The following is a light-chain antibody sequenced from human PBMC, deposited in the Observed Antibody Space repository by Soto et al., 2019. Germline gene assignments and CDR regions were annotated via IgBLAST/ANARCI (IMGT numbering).Light chain of an antibody. CDR1: QSISSNS. J-gene: IGKJ5*01. CDR3: QQRHMWPIT. V-gene: IGKV3D-20*02. Sequence: EMVLTQSPGTLSLSPGERATLSCRASQSISSNSLAWYQQKPGQAPRLLIYGASSRATGIPPRFSGSGSGTDFTLTISSLGPEDSAVYYCQQRHMWPITFGQGTRLEIK. CDR2: GAS.